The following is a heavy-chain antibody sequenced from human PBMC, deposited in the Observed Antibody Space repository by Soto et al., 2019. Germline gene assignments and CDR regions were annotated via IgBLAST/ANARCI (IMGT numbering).Heavy chain of an antibody. J-gene: IGHJ6*04. V-gene: IGHV4-39*07. D-gene: IGHD3-16*01. Sequence: PSETLSLTCTVSGGSLSSSSYYWGWIRQPPGKGLEWIGSIYYSGSTYYNPSLKSRVTISVDTSKNQFSLKLSSVPAADTDVYYCARDLGSKDVWGKGTTVTVSS. CDR2: IYYSGST. CDR1: GGSLSSSSYY. CDR3: ARDLGSKDV.